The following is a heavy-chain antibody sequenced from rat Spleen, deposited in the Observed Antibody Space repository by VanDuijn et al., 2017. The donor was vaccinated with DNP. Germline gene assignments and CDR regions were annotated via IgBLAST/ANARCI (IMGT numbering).Heavy chain of an antibody. CDR3: ETAWGDY. J-gene: IGHJ2*01. V-gene: IGHV5-31*01. D-gene: IGHD5-1*01. CDR1: GFIFSNHW. CDR2: ITNTGDST. Sequence: EVQLVESGGGPVQPGRSLKLSCLASGFIFSNHWMTWIRQAPGKGLEWVASITNTGDSTYYSESVKGRFSLSRDNAKSTLYLQMDNLMSEDTATYYCETAWGDYWGQGVMVTVSS.